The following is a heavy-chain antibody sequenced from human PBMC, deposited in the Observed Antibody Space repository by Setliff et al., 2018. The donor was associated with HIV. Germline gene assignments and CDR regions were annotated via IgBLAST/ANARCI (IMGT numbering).Heavy chain of an antibody. J-gene: IGHJ5*02. CDR1: GGSISSGDYY. V-gene: IGHV4-30-4*08. Sequence: SETLSLTCSVSGGSISSGDYYWGWIRQPPGKGLEWIGYIYHSGSTYYNPSLKSPATISVDTSKNQFSLKLSFVTAADTAVYYCARSTYYYGSGRGSGWFDPWGQGTLVTVSS. D-gene: IGHD3-10*01. CDR2: IYHSGST. CDR3: ARSTYYYGSGRGSGWFDP.